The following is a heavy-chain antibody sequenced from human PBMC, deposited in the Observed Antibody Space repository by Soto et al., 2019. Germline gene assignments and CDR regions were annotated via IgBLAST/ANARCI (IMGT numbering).Heavy chain of an antibody. V-gene: IGHV1-18*01. CDR1: GYTFANHG. D-gene: IGHD3-10*01. J-gene: IGHJ4*02. Sequence: GASVKVSCKASGYTFANHGFTWVRQAPGHGLEWMGWISTYNGNTYYAQKFQGRVSMTTDTSTSTVYMELRNLRSDDTAVYYCARDLGLTNYCVSGSNYMAFDYWGQGTLVTV. CDR3: ARDLGLTNYCVSGSNYMAFDY. CDR2: ISTYNGNT.